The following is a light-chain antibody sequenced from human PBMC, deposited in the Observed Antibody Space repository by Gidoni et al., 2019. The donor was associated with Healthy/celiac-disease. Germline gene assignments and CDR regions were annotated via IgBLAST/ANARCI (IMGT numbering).Light chain of an antibody. CDR1: QSVSSN. Sequence: EIVMQQSPATLSVSPGERATLSCRASQSVSSNLAWYQQKPGQAPRLLIYGASTRATGIPARFSGSGSGTEFTLTISSLQSEDFAVYYCQQYNNWPPLTFGGGTKVEIK. CDR2: GAS. J-gene: IGKJ4*01. CDR3: QQYNNWPPLT. V-gene: IGKV3-15*01.